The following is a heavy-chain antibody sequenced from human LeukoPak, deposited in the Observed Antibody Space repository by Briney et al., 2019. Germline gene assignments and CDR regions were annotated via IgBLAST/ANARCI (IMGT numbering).Heavy chain of an antibody. V-gene: IGHV4-61*02. CDR3: ARGVGRYFDWLLSFDP. J-gene: IGHJ5*02. D-gene: IGHD3-9*01. Sequence: SETLSLTCTVPGGSISSGSYYWSWIRQPAGKGLEWIGRIYTSGSTNYNPSLKSRVTISVDTSKNQFSLKLSSVTAADTAVYYCARGVGRYFDWLLSFDPWGQGTLVTVSS. CDR1: GGSISSGSYY. CDR2: IYTSGST.